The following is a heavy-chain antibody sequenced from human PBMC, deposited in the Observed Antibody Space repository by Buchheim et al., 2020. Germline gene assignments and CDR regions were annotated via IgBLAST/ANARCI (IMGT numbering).Heavy chain of an antibody. Sequence: QVQLVESGGGVVQPGRSLRLSCVASGFSFSYYAMQWVRQAPGRGPQWVAVISNDGINKHYADSVKGRFSISRDTSKNQMYLQMNSLRTEDTAVYYCARSTGDCSGGVCYSDFDYWGQGTL. D-gene: IGHD2-15*01. CDR2: ISNDGINK. V-gene: IGHV3-30-3*01. J-gene: IGHJ4*02. CDR3: ARSTGDCSGGVCYSDFDY. CDR1: GFSFSYYA.